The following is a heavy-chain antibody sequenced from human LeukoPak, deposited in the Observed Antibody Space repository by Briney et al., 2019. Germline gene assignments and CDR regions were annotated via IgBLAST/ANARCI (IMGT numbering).Heavy chain of an antibody. CDR1: GFTFDDYG. J-gene: IGHJ4*02. V-gene: IGHV3-20*04. D-gene: IGHD3-10*01. Sequence: GGSLRLSCAAFGFTFDDYGMSWVRQAPGKGLEWVSGINWNGGSTRYADSVKGLFTISRDNAKNSLYLQMNSLRAEDTALYYCARGGWFGELLFDYWGQGTLVTVSS. CDR3: ARGGWFGELLFDY. CDR2: INWNGGST.